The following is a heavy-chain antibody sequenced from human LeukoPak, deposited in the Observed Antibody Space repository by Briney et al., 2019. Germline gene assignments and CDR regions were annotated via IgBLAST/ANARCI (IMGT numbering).Heavy chain of an antibody. V-gene: IGHV3-21*01. CDR1: GFTFSSYS. Sequence: GGSLRPSCEASGFTFSSYSMNWVRQAPGKGLEWVSSISSSSSYIYYADSVKGRFTISRDNAKNSLYLQMNSLRAEDTAVYFCAREREQWHAFDIWGQGTMVTVSS. CDR2: ISSSSSYI. D-gene: IGHD6-19*01. J-gene: IGHJ3*02. CDR3: AREREQWHAFDI.